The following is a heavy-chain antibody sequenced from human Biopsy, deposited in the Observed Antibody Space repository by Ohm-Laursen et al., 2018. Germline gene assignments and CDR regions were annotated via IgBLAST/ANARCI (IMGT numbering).Heavy chain of an antibody. Sequence: SLRLSCAASGVTLSGYSMNWVRQAPGKGLEWVSSISASSSYIYYADSVKGRFTVSKENGKNSLYLHMNSLRAEDTAVYYCATEVVPAGIGGHGRDPWGQGTLVTVSS. D-gene: IGHD2-2*01. CDR3: ATEVVPAGIGGHGRDP. CDR1: GVTLSGYS. CDR2: ISASSSYI. V-gene: IGHV3-21*01. J-gene: IGHJ5*02.